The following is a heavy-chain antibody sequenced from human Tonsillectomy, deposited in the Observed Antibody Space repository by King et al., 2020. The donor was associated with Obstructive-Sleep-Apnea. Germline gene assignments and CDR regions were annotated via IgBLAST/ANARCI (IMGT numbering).Heavy chain of an antibody. Sequence: QLVQSGAEVKKPGSSVKVSCKASGGTFSSYAISWVRQAPGQGLEWMGGIIPILGIANYAQKFQGRVTITADKSTSTAYMELSSLRSEDTAGDYCAREARVVVVITDSFDIWGQGTMVTVSS. J-gene: IGHJ3*02. D-gene: IGHD3-22*01. CDR1: GGTFSSYA. CDR2: IIPILGIA. CDR3: AREARVVVVITDSFDI. V-gene: IGHV1-69*10.